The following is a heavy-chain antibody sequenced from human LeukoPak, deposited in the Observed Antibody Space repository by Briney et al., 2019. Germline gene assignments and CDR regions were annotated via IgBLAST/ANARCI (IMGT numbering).Heavy chain of an antibody. Sequence: PSETLSLTCAVSGYSISSGYYWGWIRPPPGKGLEWIGSIYHSGSTYYNPSLKSRVTISVDTSKNQFSLKLSSVTAADTAVYYCARETGDYYYYYMDVWGKGTTVTVSS. V-gene: IGHV4-38-2*02. CDR1: GYSISSGYY. J-gene: IGHJ6*03. CDR3: ARETGDYYYYYMDV. CDR2: IYHSGST. D-gene: IGHD1-1*01.